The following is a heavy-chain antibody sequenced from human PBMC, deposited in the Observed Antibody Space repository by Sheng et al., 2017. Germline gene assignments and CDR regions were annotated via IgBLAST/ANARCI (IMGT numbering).Heavy chain of an antibody. CDR3: ARDPRKYSSSWLLGY. D-gene: IGHD6-13*01. CDR1: GFTFSSYA. J-gene: IGHJ4*02. V-gene: IGHV3-30*04. Sequence: QVQLVESGGGVVQPGRSLRLSCAASGFTFSSYAMHWVRQAPGKGLEWVAVISYDGSNKYYADSVKGRFTISRDNSKNTLYLQMDSLRAEDTAVYYCARDPRKYSSSWLLGYWGQGTLVTVSS. CDR2: ISYDGSNK.